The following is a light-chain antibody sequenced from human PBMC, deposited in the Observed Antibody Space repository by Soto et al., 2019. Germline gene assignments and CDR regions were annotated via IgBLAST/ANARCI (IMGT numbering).Light chain of an antibody. J-gene: IGKJ1*01. Sequence: DIQMTQSPSSLSASVGDRVTITCRASQNIENFLNWYQQKPGKAPKLLISAASSLRSGVPSRFSGSGSGTDFTLAISSLQPEDVATYHCQQCYTAPTFGQGTKVEI. CDR3: QQCYTAPT. CDR1: QNIENF. V-gene: IGKV1-39*01. CDR2: AAS.